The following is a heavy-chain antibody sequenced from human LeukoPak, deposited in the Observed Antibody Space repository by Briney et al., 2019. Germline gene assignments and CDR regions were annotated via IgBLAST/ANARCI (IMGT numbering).Heavy chain of an antibody. CDR3: ARVPFNYYDSSGSYFDY. J-gene: IGHJ4*02. V-gene: IGHV4-30-4*01. Sequence: PSETLSLTCTVSGGSISSGDYYWSWIRQPPGKGLEWIGYIYYSGSTYYNPPLKSRVTISVDTSKNQFSLKLSSVTAADTAVYYCARVPFNYYDSSGSYFDYWGQGTLVTVSS. CDR2: IYYSGST. CDR1: GGSISSGDYY. D-gene: IGHD3-22*01.